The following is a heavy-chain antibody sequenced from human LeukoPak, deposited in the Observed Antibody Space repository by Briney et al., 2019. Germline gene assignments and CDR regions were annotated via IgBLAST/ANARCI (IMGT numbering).Heavy chain of an antibody. J-gene: IGHJ4*02. CDR2: IKQDGSEK. V-gene: IGHV3-7*01. CDR3: ARDPINDYGDSEVDC. D-gene: IGHD4-17*01. CDR1: GFTFSSYW. Sequence: PGGSLRLSCAASGFTFSSYWMSWVRQAPGKGLEWVANIKQDGSEKYYVDPVKGRFTISRDNAKNSLYLQMNSLRAEDTAVYYCARDPINDYGDSEVDCWGQGTLVTVSS.